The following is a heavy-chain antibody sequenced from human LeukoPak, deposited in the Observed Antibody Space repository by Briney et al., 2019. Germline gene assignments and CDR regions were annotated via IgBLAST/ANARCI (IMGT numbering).Heavy chain of an antibody. V-gene: IGHV1-2*02. CDR2: INPNSGGT. J-gene: IGHJ5*02. D-gene: IGHD2-2*01. CDR3: ARGLRAIYVVPAAYNWFDP. CDR1: GYTFTGYY. Sequence: ASVKVSCKASGYTFTGYYMHWVRQAPGQGLEWMGWINPNSGGTNYAQKFQGRVTMTRDTSISTAYMELSRLRSDDTAVYYCARGLRAIYVVPAAYNWFDPWGQGTPVTVSS.